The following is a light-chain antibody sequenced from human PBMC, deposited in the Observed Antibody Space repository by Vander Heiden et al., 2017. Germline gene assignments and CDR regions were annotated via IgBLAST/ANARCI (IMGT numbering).Light chain of an antibody. V-gene: IGLV2-14*01. CDR2: DVT. CDR3: SSYATSSSRV. Sequence: QSALTQPPPGSGPPGQPTTTPSAGTSSDVGNGNYITWYQQHPGKAPKLVIYDVTDRPSGVSKRFSGAKSGKTASLTISGLQPEDEADYYCSSYATSSSRVFGAGTKVTVL. J-gene: IGLJ1*01. CDR1: SSDVGNGNY.